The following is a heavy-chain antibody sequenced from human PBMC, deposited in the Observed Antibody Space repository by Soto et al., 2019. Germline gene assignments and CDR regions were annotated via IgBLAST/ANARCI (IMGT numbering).Heavy chain of an antibody. Sequence: QVQLVQSGGEVKQPGASVKVSCKTSGYTFSNYGISWVRQAPGQGLEWVGWSSGYNGNTKHAQNVQGRVTLTTDTSTSTAYMELRSLTSDDTAVYYCARDRDTSGWYRSNYWGQGTLVSVSS. V-gene: IGHV1-18*01. J-gene: IGHJ4*02. D-gene: IGHD6-19*01. CDR3: ARDRDTSGWYRSNY. CDR1: GYTFSNYG. CDR2: SSGYNGNT.